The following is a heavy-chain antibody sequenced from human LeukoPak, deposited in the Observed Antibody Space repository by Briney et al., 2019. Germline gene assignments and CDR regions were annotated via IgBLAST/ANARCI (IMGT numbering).Heavy chain of an antibody. D-gene: IGHD3-10*01. Sequence: GGSLRLSCATSGFTFKNYWMHWVRQAPGKGLVWISRINNEGTGTIYADFVKGRFTISRDNAENTLYLQMNSLRAEDTAVYYCVRDWFGEFRRGQGTQVTVSS. V-gene: IGHV3-74*01. CDR1: GFTFKNYW. J-gene: IGHJ4*02. CDR3: VRDWFGEFR. CDR2: INNEGTGT.